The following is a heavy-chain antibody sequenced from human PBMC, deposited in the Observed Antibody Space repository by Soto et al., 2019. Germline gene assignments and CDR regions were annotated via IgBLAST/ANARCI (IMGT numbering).Heavy chain of an antibody. J-gene: IGHJ5*02. CDR2: ISWDGST. V-gene: IGHV3-43*01. Sequence: GGSLRLSCQASGFNFSDYTLHWVRQFPGKGLEWVSFISWDGSTYYGESVQGRFTVSRDNNKNSLYLHISGLRPEDTGFYYCAKDVYRRGMNHWFDPWGQGTLVTVSS. D-gene: IGHD4-4*01. CDR1: GFNFSDYT. CDR3: AKDVYRRGMNHWFDP.